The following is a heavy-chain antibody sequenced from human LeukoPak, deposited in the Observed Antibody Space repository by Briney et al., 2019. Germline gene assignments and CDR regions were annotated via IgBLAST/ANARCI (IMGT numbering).Heavy chain of an antibody. J-gene: IGHJ6*04. V-gene: IGHV4-34*01. CDR2: INHSGST. CDR3: ARHGPYYYGSGSYYNRVVRLDV. D-gene: IGHD3-10*01. CDR1: GGSFSGYY. Sequence: SETLSLTCAVYGGSFSGYYWSWIRQPPGKGLEWIGEINHSGSTNYNPSLKSRVTISVDTSKNQFSLKLSSVTAADTAVYYCARHGPYYYGSGSYYNRVVRLDVWGKGTTVTVSS.